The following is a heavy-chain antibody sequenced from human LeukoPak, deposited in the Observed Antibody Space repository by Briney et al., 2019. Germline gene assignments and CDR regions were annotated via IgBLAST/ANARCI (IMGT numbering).Heavy chain of an antibody. Sequence: PGGSLRLSCAASGFTFSSYAMHWVRQAPGKGLEWVAVISYDGSNKYYADSVKGRFTISRDNSKNTLYLQMNSLRAEDTAVYYCARDTSVVVPAAIRGYYYYGMDVWGQGTTVTVSS. J-gene: IGHJ6*02. D-gene: IGHD2-2*02. CDR3: ARDTSVVVPAAIRGYYYYGMDV. V-gene: IGHV3-30-3*01. CDR2: ISYDGSNK. CDR1: GFTFSSYA.